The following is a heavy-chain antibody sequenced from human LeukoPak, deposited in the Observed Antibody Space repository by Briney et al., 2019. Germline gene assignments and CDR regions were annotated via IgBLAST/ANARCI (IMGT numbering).Heavy chain of an antibody. CDR3: TSDTFGKYDS. CDR1: GFTFSHYW. J-gene: IGHJ4*02. V-gene: IGHV3-74*01. D-gene: IGHD3-10*01. CDR2: CNPDGSDT. Sequence: GESLRLSCAASGFTFSHYWMHWVRQGLGKGLEWVARCNPDGSDTTYADSVKGRFTISRDNAKNILYLQMNSLRVEDTALYYCTSDTFGKYDSWGQGTLVTVSS.